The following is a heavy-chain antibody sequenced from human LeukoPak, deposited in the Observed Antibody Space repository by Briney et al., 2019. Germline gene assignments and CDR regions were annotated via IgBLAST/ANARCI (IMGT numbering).Heavy chain of an antibody. CDR3: ARTPYDFWSGYLLYFIDV. D-gene: IGHD3-3*01. J-gene: IGHJ6*03. V-gene: IGHV4-61*02. CDR2: IYTSGST. CDR1: GGSISSGSYY. Sequence: SETLSLTCTVSGGSISSGSYYWSWIRQPAGKGLEWIGRIYTSGSTNYNPSLKSRVTISVHTSKNQFSLKLSSVTAADTAVYYCARTPYDFWSGYLLYFIDVCRKGTTVTVSS.